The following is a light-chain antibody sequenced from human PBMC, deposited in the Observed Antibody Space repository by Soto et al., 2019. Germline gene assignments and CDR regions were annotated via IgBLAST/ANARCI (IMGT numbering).Light chain of an antibody. CDR2: EAT. Sequence: QSALLHPASVSGSPRQSITIACTGTSRDIGTYDLVSWYQQHPGKVPKLIIYEATKRPSGVSSRFSGSKSGTTASLTISGLQAEEEADYYCCSYAGYTNYVFGSGTKVTVL. CDR3: CSYAGYTNYV. V-gene: IGLV2-23*01. CDR1: SRDIGTYDL. J-gene: IGLJ1*01.